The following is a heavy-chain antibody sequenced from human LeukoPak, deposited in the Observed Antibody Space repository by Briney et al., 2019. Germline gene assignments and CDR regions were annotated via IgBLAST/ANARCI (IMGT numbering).Heavy chain of an antibody. J-gene: IGHJ3*02. V-gene: IGHV1-18*01. CDR1: GYTFTSYG. Sequence: PGASVKVSCKASGYTFTSYGISWVRQAPGQGLEWMGWISAYNGNTNYAQKLQGRVTMTTDTSTSTAYMELRSLRSDDTAVYNCARDEGYIVVVTAIPYDAFDIWGQGTMVTVSS. D-gene: IGHD2-21*02. CDR3: ARDEGYIVVVTAIPYDAFDI. CDR2: ISAYNGNT.